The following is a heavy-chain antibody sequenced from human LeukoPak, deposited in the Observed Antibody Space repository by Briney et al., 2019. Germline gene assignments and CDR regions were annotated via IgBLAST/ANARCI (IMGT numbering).Heavy chain of an antibody. Sequence: GGSLRLSCSVSGFTFRDYAMSWVRQAPGKGLEWISFIKNKVSGGTTEYAASVKGRFTISRDDSKNIAYLQMNSLKTEDTAVYYCTTRFSMVRGVNLLDYWGQGTLVTVSS. D-gene: IGHD3-10*01. CDR1: GFTFRDYA. CDR3: TTRFSMVRGVNLLDY. V-gene: IGHV3-49*04. J-gene: IGHJ4*02. CDR2: IKNKVSGGTT.